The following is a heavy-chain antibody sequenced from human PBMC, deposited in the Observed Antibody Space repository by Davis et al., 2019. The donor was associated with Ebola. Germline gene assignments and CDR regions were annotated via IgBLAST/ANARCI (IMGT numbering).Heavy chain of an antibody. D-gene: IGHD4-11*01. CDR1: GFTVSSNY. CDR2: IYSGGST. J-gene: IGHJ5*02. CDR3: ARLMTTVTTAWFDP. Sequence: GESLKISCAASGFTVSSNYMSWVRQAPGKGLEWVSVIYSGGSTYYADSVKGRFTISRDNSKNTLYLQMNSLRAEDTAVYYCARLMTTVTTAWFDPWGQGTLVTVSS. V-gene: IGHV3-53*01.